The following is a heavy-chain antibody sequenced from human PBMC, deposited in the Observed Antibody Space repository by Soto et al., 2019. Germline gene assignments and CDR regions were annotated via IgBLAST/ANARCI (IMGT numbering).Heavy chain of an antibody. CDR1: NGSIGSYH. J-gene: IGHJ3*02. CDR3: ARGSARRGAAFDI. Sequence: SETLSLTCTASNGSIGSYHWGWIRQSPGKGLEWIGSVSHGGITKYARSLKGRVTISEDTSKNQISLSIDSVTAADTALYYCARGSARRGAAFDIWGRGTMVTVSS. CDR2: VSHGGIT. V-gene: IGHV4-59*08.